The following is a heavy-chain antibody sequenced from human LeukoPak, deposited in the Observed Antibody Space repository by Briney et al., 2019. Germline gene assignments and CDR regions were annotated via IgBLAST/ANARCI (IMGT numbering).Heavy chain of an antibody. CDR2: ISAYNGNT. V-gene: IGHV1-18*03. Sequence: ASVKVSCKASGYTFTTYGITWVRQAPGQGLEWMGWISAYNGNTNYAENLQGRVTMTTDTSTSTAYMELRNLRSDDMALYYCARDDLDCTGGTCYPDNYWGQGTLVAVSA. CDR3: ARDDLDCTGGTCYPDNY. CDR1: GYTFTTYG. J-gene: IGHJ4*02. D-gene: IGHD2-15*01.